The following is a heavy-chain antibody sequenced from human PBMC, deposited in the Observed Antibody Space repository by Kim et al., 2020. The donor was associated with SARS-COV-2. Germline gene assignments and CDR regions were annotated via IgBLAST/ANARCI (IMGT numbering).Heavy chain of an antibody. CDR2: ISSSGSTI. D-gene: IGHD6-13*01. CDR3: ARGRYSSSWYLGSEYYYGMDV. V-gene: IGHV3-11*01. CDR1: GFTFSDYY. J-gene: IGHJ6*02. Sequence: GGSLRLSCAASGFTFSDYYMSWIRQAPGKGLEWVSYISSSGSTIYYADSVKGRFTISRDNAKNSLYLQMNSLRAEDTAVYYCARGRYSSSWYLGSEYYYGMDVWGQGTTVTVSS.